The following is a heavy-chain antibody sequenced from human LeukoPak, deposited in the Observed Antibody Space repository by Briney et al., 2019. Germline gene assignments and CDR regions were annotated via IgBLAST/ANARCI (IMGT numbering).Heavy chain of an antibody. CDR1: GFNFNTYA. V-gene: IGHV3-30*04. CDR2: IAYDGSDK. D-gene: IGHD2-8*01. J-gene: IGHJ3*02. CDR3: ARDHGSNSAFDI. Sequence: PGGSLRLSCAASGFNFNTYAMHGVRQAPGKGREGVAVIAYDGSDKHYADSVKGRFTISRDNSKNTLFLQMNSLRPGDTAVYYCARDHGSNSAFDIWGRGTMVTVSS.